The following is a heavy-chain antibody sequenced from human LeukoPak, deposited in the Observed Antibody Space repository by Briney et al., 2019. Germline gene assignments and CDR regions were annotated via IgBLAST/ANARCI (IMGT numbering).Heavy chain of an antibody. CDR1: GFTFSDYY. CDR3: ARSPYSGSYYGDALDI. J-gene: IGHJ3*02. D-gene: IGHD1-26*01. CDR2: ISSSGSTI. V-gene: IGHV3-11*04. Sequence: PGGSLRLSCAASGFTFSDYYMSWIRQAPGKGLEWVSYISSSGSTIYYADSVKGRFTISRDNAKSSLYLQMNSLRAEDTAVYYCARSPYSGSYYGDALDIWGQGTMVTVSS.